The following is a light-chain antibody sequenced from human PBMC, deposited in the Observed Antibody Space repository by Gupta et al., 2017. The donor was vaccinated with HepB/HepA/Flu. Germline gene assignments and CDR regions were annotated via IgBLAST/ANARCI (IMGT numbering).Light chain of an antibody. CDR2: YND. CDR3: AAWDTSLNVWV. Sequence: QSLLTQSPSVPGTPGQRVTVSCSGSSSNVASNNVNWYHQVQGTDPNLLIFYNDDRPSGVIDRCSGSKSGTYASPVTSSRQSEEEADDYWAAWDTSLNVWVFGGGTKLTVL. J-gene: IGLJ3*02. V-gene: IGLV1-44*01. CDR1: SSNVASNN.